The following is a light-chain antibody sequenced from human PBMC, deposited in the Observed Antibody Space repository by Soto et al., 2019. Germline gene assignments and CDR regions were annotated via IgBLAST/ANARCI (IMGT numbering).Light chain of an antibody. V-gene: IGKV3-20*01. J-gene: IGKJ1*01. CDR3: QQYSRSSWT. CDR1: QNVGSNS. CDR2: GAS. Sequence: EIVLTQSPGTLSLSPGERATLSCRASQNVGSNSLAWFQQKPGQAPRLLIYGASSRATDIPDRFSGGGSGTDFTLTISRLEPEDSAVYYCQQYSRSSWTFGQGTKVEI.